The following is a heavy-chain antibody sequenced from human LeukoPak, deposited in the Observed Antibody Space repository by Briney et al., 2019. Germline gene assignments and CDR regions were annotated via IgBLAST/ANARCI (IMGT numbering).Heavy chain of an antibody. D-gene: IGHD5-18*01. J-gene: IGHJ4*02. V-gene: IGHV4-59*01. Sequence: SETLSLTCTVSGGSISSYYWSWIRQPPGKGLEWIGYIYYSGSTNYNPSLRSRVTISVDTSKNQFSLKLSSVTAADTAVYYCAALGYSYGFDYWGQGTLVTVSS. CDR3: AALGYSYGFDY. CDR2: IYYSGST. CDR1: GGSISSYY.